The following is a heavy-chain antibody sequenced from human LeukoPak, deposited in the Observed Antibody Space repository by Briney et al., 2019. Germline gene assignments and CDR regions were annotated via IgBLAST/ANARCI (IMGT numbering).Heavy chain of an antibody. CDR3: ARRYSNSADAFDI. CDR2: IFPSDSDT. Sequence: GESLKISCKASGYSFATYWIGWVRQVPGKGLEWMGVIFPSDSDTRYSPSFQGQVTVSADKSITTAYLQWSSLKASDTAMYYCARRYSNSADAFDIWGQGTMVTVSS. V-gene: IGHV5-51*01. J-gene: IGHJ3*02. D-gene: IGHD1-26*01. CDR1: GYSFATYW.